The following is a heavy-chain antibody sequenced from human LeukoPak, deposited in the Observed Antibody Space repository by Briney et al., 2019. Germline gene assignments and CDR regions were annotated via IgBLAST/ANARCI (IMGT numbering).Heavy chain of an antibody. Sequence: NPSETLSLTCTVSGGSISRSSYYWGCIRQPPGKGLEWIGSIHYSGIIYYNPSLKSRVTISVDTSKNHFSLKLSSVTAADTAVYYCARRAGSSSSYDFDYWGQGTLVTVSS. J-gene: IGHJ4*02. V-gene: IGHV4-39*02. D-gene: IGHD6-13*01. CDR3: ARRAGSSSSYDFDY. CDR2: IHYSGII. CDR1: GGSISRSSYY.